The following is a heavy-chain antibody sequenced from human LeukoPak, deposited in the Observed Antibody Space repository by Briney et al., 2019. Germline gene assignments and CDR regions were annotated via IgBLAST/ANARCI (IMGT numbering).Heavy chain of an antibody. V-gene: IGHV3-23*01. CDR2: ISGNGVLT. J-gene: IGHJ4*02. CDR1: GFTFKSYL. Sequence: GGSLRLSCSASGFTFKSYLMAWARQAPGKGLEWISGISGNGVLTYYADSVKGRFTVSRDNSQNILHLQLNNVRAEDSAIYYCANSQGTIFGVVDYWGQGTLVTVSS. D-gene: IGHD3-3*01. CDR3: ANSQGTIFGVVDY.